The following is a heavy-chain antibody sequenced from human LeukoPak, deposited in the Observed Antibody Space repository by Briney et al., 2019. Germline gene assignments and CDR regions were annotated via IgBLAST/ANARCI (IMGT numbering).Heavy chain of an antibody. D-gene: IGHD3-10*01. CDR1: GASIYSSDW. CDR3: TRGYYYGSGRPGDNWFDP. Sequence: PSETLSLTCAVSGASIYSSDWWTWVRQPGRRGLEWIGEIPHSGITNYNPSLKSRVTISVDKSKNQFSLNLSSLTAADTAVYYCTRGYYYGSGRPGDNWFDPWGQGTLVTVSS. J-gene: IGHJ5*02. V-gene: IGHV4-4*02. CDR2: IPHSGIT.